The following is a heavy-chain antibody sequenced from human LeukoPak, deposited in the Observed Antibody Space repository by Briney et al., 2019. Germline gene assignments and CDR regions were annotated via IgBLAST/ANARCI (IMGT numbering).Heavy chain of an antibody. CDR3: ARARITSNWFDP. CDR2: IYYSGST. Sequence: PSETLSLTCTVSGGSISSGDYYWSWIRQPPGKGLEWIGYIYYSGSTYYNPSLKSRVTISVDTSKNQFSLKLSSVTAADTAVYYCARARITSNWFDPWGQGTLVTVSS. CDR1: GGSISSGDYY. D-gene: IGHD3-10*01. V-gene: IGHV4-30-4*01. J-gene: IGHJ5*02.